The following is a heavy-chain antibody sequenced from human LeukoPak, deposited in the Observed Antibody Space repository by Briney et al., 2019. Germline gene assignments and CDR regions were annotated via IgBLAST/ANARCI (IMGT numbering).Heavy chain of an antibody. CDR1: GGSFSGYY. CDR3: ARRGRYYYDSSGYYFYFDY. CDR2: INHSGST. D-gene: IGHD3-22*01. V-gene: IGHV4-34*01. Sequence: SETLSLTCAVYGGSFSGYYWSWIRQPPGKGLEWIGAINHSGSTNYNPSLKSRVTISVDTSKNQFSLKLSSVTAADTAVYYCARRGRYYYDSSGYYFYFDYWGQGTLVTVSS. J-gene: IGHJ4*02.